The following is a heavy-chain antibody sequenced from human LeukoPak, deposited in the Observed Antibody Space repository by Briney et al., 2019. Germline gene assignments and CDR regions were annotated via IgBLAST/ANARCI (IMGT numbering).Heavy chain of an antibody. D-gene: IGHD3-9*01. Sequence: HPGGSLRLSCAASGFTVSSNFMSWVRQAPGKGLEWVSIIYSGGTTYYADSVKGRFTISRDNSKNTLYLQMNSLRPEDTAVYYCASYYLGFLTGYSYWGQGTLVTVSS. CDR1: GFTVSSNF. V-gene: IGHV3-66*02. J-gene: IGHJ4*02. CDR3: ASYYLGFLTGYSY. CDR2: IYSGGTT.